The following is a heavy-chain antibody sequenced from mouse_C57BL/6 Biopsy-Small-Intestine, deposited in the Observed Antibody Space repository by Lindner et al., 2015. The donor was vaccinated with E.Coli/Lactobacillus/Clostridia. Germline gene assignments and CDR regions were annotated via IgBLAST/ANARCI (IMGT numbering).Heavy chain of an antibody. CDR3: ARDTVDY. J-gene: IGHJ2*01. Sequence: VQLQESGPELVKPGASVKISCKASGYAFSSFWMNWVKQRPGKGLEWIGQIYPGDGDTKYNGKFKGKATLAADKSSSTAYMQPSSLTSEDSAVYFCARDTVDYWGQGTTLTVSS. CDR2: IYPGDGDT. V-gene: IGHV1-80*01. CDR1: GYAFSSFW.